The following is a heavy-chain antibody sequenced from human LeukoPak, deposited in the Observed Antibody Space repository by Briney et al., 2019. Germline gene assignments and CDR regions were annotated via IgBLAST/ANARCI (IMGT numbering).Heavy chain of an antibody. CDR2: IYSACGT. V-gene: IGHV3-53*04. Sequence: GGSLRLSCAPSGFTVSSNYMTWVRQAPGKGLEWVSLIYSACGTYYTDSVKGRFTISRHSSKNTLYLQMNSLRGEDTAVYYCARFLGRITISGVVPYGMDVWGQGTTVTVSS. CDR3: ARFLGRITISGVVPYGMDV. J-gene: IGHJ6*02. D-gene: IGHD3-3*01. CDR1: GFTVSSNY.